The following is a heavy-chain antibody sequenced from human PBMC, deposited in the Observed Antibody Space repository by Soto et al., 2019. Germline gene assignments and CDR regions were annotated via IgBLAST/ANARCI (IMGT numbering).Heavy chain of an antibody. J-gene: IGHJ4*02. D-gene: IGHD3-3*01. V-gene: IGHV1-18*01. Sequence: QVQLVQSGAEVKKPGASVKLSCEASGYTFTSYIISWVRQAPGQGLQWMGWISGHNGDTDYAQNLQGRVTMTTDTSTNTAYMELRSLRSDDTAGYYCARTNTIFGVVIIRYLDHWGQGAVVTVSS. CDR3: ARTNTIFGVVIIRYLDH. CDR2: ISGHNGDT. CDR1: GYTFTSYI.